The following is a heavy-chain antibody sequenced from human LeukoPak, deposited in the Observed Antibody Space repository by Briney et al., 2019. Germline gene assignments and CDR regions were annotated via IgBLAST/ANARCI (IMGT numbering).Heavy chain of an antibody. Sequence: GASLKISCSASGYGFTTSWIGWVRQMPGKGLEWMGIIYPGDFDTRYSPSFQGQVTISADKSISTAYLQWSSLKASDTAMYYCARPVLVQEVIERWFDPRGQGTLVTVSS. D-gene: IGHD3-10*01. CDR2: IYPGDFDT. J-gene: IGHJ5*02. V-gene: IGHV5-51*01. CDR3: ARPVLVQEVIERWFDP. CDR1: GYGFTTSW.